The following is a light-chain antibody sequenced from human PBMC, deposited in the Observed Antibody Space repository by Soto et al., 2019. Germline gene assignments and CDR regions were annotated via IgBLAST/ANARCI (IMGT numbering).Light chain of an antibody. CDR3: QQRQSWPRT. J-gene: IGKJ1*01. V-gene: IGKV3-20*01. Sequence: EIVLTQSPGTLSFSPGERATLSCRASQSISSTYLAWYQQKPGQAPRLLIFGASTRAAGIPDKFSGSGSGTDFSLTISRLEPEDFAVYYCQQRQSWPRTFGQGTKVDIK. CDR2: GAS. CDR1: QSISSTY.